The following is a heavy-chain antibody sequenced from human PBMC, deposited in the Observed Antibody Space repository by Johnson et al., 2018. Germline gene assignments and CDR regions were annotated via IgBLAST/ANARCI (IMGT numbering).Heavy chain of an antibody. CDR1: GGSASSYY. CDR2: IYDSGST. Sequence: VQLQESGPGLVKXSETLSLTCTVSGGSASSYYWSWIRQPPGKGLEWIGYIYDSGSTNYNPSLKSRVTISVDTSKNQFSLKLSSVTAADTAVYYCARRAVAGGWFDPWGQGTLVAVSS. D-gene: IGHD6-19*01. V-gene: IGHV4-59*02. J-gene: IGHJ5*02. CDR3: ARRAVAGGWFDP.